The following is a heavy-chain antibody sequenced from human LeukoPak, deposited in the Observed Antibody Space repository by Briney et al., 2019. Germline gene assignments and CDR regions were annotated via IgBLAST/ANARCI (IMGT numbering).Heavy chain of an antibody. J-gene: IGHJ4*02. CDR3: AKSGYLRIFGVVDY. D-gene: IGHD3-3*01. Sequence: QPGGSLRLSCAASGFTFSSYAMSWVRQAPGKGLEWVSAISGSGGSTYYADSVRGRFTISRDNSKNTLYLKLNSLRAEDTAVYYCAKSGYLRIFGVVDYWGQGTLVTVSS. CDR2: ISGSGGST. CDR1: GFTFSSYA. V-gene: IGHV3-23*01.